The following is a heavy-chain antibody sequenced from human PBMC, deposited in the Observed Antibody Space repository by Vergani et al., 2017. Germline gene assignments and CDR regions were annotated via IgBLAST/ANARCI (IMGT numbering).Heavy chain of an antibody. CDR3: ARAGGSIAARVFDY. CDR1: GGSISSYY. Sequence: QVQLQESGPGLVKPSETLSLTCTVSGGSISSYYWSWIRKPPGKGLEWIGYIYYSGSTNYNPSLKSRVTISVDTSKNQFSLKLSSVTAADTAVYYCARAGGSIAARVFDYWGQGTLVTVSS. D-gene: IGHD6-6*01. CDR2: IYYSGST. V-gene: IGHV4-59*01. J-gene: IGHJ4*02.